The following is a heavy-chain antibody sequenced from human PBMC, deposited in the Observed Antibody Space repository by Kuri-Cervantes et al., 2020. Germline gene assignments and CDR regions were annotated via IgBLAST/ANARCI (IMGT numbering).Heavy chain of an antibody. Sequence: GGSLRLSCAASGFTVSSNYMSWVRQAPGKGLEWVSVIYSGGSTYYADSVKGRFTISRDNSKNTLYLQMNSLRAEDTAVYYCARGPKEVPRYYYDSSGYYQFDYWGQGTLVTVSS. D-gene: IGHD3-22*01. CDR2: IYSGGST. V-gene: IGHV3-66*01. CDR1: GFTVSSNY. J-gene: IGHJ4*02. CDR3: ARGPKEVPRYYYDSSGYYQFDY.